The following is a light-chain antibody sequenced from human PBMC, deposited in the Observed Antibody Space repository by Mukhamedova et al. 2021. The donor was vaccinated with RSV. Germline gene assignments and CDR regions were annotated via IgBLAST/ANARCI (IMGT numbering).Light chain of an antibody. CDR3: QQSHSAPYT. J-gene: IGKJ2*01. V-gene: IGKV1-39*01. CDR2: AAS. Sequence: WYQRRVHGKAPNLLIYAASSLQSGVPSRFNGSGAETEFTLTISSLQPEDLAAYYCQQSHSAPYTFGQGTTLEIK.